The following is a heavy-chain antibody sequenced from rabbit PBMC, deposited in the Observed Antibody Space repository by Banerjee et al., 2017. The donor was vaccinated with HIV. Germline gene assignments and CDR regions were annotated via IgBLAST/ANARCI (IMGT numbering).Heavy chain of an antibody. CDR1: GFSFSSSYW. D-gene: IGHD2-1*01. J-gene: IGHJ4*01. CDR3: ARDLSYDDYGDFDL. Sequence: EESGGDLVKPEGSLTLTCTASGFSFSSSYWICWVRQAPGKGLEWIGCIGTGSGSTYYASWAKGRFTISSHNAQNTLYLQLNSLTAADTATYFCARDLSYDDYGDFDLWGQGTLVTVS. CDR2: IGTGSGST. V-gene: IGHV1S45*01.